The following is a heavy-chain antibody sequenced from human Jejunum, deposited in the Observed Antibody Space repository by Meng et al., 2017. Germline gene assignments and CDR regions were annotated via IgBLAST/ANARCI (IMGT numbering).Heavy chain of an antibody. CDR1: GGSISGYF. CDR3: AKNEVAFDN. CDR2: FHRGGTT. D-gene: IGHD5-12*01. J-gene: IGHJ4*02. V-gene: IGHV4-34*02. Sequence: QLQLQARGPGMPSASLTLTFACAVCGGSISGYFWCCLRPAPEEGLGWVGEFHRGGTTNYTPSMKRRVITLADSYNHHSLMPLSFASAETTAVYYSAKNEVAFDNWGQGTLVTVSS.